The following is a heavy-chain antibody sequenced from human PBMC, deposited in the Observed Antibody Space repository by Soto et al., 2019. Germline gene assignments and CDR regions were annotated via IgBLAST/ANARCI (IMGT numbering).Heavy chain of an antibody. CDR1: GYTFSDYG. J-gene: IGHJ4*02. Sequence: ASVKVSCKTSGYTFSDYGVSWVRQAPGQGLEWMGWINTFNGNTKYEQKFQGRVTLSIDTSKNQFSLQLNSVTPEDAAVYYCANDPEYSLDYWGQETKVTFP. CDR2: INTFNGNT. V-gene: IGHV1-18*01. CDR3: ANDPEYSLDY. D-gene: IGHD1-1*01.